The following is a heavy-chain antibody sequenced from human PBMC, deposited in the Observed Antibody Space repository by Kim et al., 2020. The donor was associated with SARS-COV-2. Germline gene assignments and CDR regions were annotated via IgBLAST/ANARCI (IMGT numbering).Heavy chain of an antibody. J-gene: IGHJ4*02. V-gene: IGHV3-7*03. CDR3: ARDSGYFDY. CDR2: IKQDGSEK. CDR1: GFTFSDYW. Sequence: GGSLRLSCAASGFTFSDYWVVWVRQAPGKGLEWVANIKQDGSEKKYVDSVKGRFTISRDNAKNSLYLQMNSLRAGDTAIYYCARDSGYFDYWGQGTLVTVSS. D-gene: IGHD7-27*01.